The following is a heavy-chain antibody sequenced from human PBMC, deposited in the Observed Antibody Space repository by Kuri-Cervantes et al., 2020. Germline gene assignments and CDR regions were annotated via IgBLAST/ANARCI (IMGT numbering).Heavy chain of an antibody. D-gene: IGHD3-3*01. J-gene: IGHJ5*02. V-gene: IGHV4-39*07. Sequence: SETLSLTCTVSGGSISSSSYYWGWIRQPPGKGLEWIGSIYYSGSTYYNPSLKSRVTISVDTSKNQFSLKLSSVTAADTAVYYCARDSYYDFWSGPTNIVLWFDPWGQGTLVTVSS. CDR1: GGSISSSSYY. CDR3: ARDSYYDFWSGPTNIVLWFDP. CDR2: IYYSGST.